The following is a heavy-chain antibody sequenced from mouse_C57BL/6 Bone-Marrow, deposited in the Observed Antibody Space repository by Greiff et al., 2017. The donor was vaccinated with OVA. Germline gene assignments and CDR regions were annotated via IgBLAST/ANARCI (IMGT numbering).Heavy chain of an antibody. Sequence: EVKLEESGGGLVQPKGSLKLSCAASGFSFNTYAMNWVRQAPGKGVEWVARIRSKSNNYATYYADSVKDRFTISRDDSESMIYLQMNNLKTEDTAMYYCVRHRVSGETWYFDVWGTGTTVTVSS. V-gene: IGHV10-1*01. J-gene: IGHJ1*03. CDR3: VRHRVSGETWYFDV. CDR1: GFSFNTYA. CDR2: IRSKSNNYAT. D-gene: IGHD3-1*01.